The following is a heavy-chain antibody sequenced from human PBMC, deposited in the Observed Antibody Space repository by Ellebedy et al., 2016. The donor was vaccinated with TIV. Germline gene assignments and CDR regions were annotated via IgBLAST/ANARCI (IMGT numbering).Heavy chain of an antibody. CDR3: ARAGHRGDYRGDSFHH. CDR2: INHSGST. J-gene: IGHJ1*01. CDR1: GGSLSSDY. D-gene: IGHD4-23*01. Sequence: MPSETLSLTCAVHGGSLSSDYWSWIRQSPEKGLEWIGEINHSGSTSYNPSLKSRVSISVDTPKKQFSLKLSPVTAVDTAVYYCARAGHRGDYRGDSFHHWGQGTLVTVSS. V-gene: IGHV4-34*01.